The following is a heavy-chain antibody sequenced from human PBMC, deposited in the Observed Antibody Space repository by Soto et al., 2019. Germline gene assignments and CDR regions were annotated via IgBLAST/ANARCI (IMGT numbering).Heavy chain of an antibody. CDR1: GFTFSSYV. V-gene: IGHV3-23*01. D-gene: IGHD6-13*01. J-gene: IGHJ4*02. CDR3: AKDVRYSSSWYSLDS. Sequence: EVQLLESGGGLVQPGGSLRLSCAVSGFTFSSYVMSWVRQAPGKGLEWVSAISGGGGSTYYADSVRGRFSISKDKSRNTLYLQMDNLRVEDTAIYRCAKDVRYSSSWYSLDSWGQGTLVIVSS. CDR2: ISGGGGST.